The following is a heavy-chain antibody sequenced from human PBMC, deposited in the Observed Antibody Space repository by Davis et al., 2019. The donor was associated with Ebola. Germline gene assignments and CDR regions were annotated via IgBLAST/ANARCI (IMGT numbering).Heavy chain of an antibody. CDR2: ITGSGGST. D-gene: IGHD2-15*01. V-gene: IGHV3-23*01. CDR1: GFSFSSYA. J-gene: IGHJ4*02. Sequence: PGGSLTLSCAASGFSFSSYAMTWVRQAPGKGLEWVSVITGSGGSTHYADSVKGRFTISRDNSKSMLFLQINSLRADDTAVYYCAKGGCSGGSCSVLPSPVGELSIPPSFDYWGQGTLVTVSS. CDR3: AKGGCSGGSCSVLPSPVGELSIPPSFDY.